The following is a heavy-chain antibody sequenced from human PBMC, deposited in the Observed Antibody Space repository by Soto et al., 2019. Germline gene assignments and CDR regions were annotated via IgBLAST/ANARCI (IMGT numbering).Heavy chain of an antibody. D-gene: IGHD3-16*01. CDR1: GIEFSDYV. V-gene: IGHV3-11*01. J-gene: IGHJ5*02. CDR2: ISGSGRTI. CDR3: ARLPFPWGWFDP. Sequence: GGSLRLSSAASGIEFSDYVSWVRQAPGKGLEWLSYISGSGRTIYSADSVKGRFTISRDNATNSLYLQMNNVRTEDTAVYYCARLPFPWGWFDPWGQGTLVTVSS.